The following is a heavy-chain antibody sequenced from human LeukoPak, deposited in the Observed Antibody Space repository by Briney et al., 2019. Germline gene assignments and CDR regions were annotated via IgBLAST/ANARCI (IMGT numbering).Heavy chain of an antibody. Sequence: GGALRLSCTTSGFNFRDSRMTPGRQAPGKGLEWVANINRDGTEKRFLASVEGRFTISRDNAKYSLDLQMRSLRPQDTAVYFCVRGDWYFDYWGQGILVTVSP. D-gene: IGHD2-21*01. J-gene: IGHJ4*02. CDR3: VRGDWYFDY. V-gene: IGHV3-7*04. CDR1: GFNFRDSR. CDR2: INRDGTEK.